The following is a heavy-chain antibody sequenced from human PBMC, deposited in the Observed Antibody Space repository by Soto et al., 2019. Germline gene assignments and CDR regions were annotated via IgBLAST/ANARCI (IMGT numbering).Heavy chain of an antibody. V-gene: IGHV4-31*03. Sequence: QVQLQESGPGLVKPSQTLSLTCTVSGGSISSGGYYWSWIRQHPGKGLEWIGYIYYSGSTYYNPSLNSRVTISVDTSKNQFSLELSSVTAADTAVYYCARSPEATVTAFDYWGQGTLVTVSS. CDR2: IYYSGST. CDR3: ARSPEATVTAFDY. J-gene: IGHJ4*02. CDR1: GGSISSGGYY. D-gene: IGHD4-17*01.